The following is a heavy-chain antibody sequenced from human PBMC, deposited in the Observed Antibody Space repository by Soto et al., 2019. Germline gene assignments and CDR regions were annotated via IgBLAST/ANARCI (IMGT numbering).Heavy chain of an antibody. CDR3: AKLFGDDYDSSYDRIFQH. V-gene: IGHV3-30*18. D-gene: IGHD3-22*01. J-gene: IGHJ1*01. CDR2: ISYDGSNK. CDR1: GFTFSSYG. Sequence: PGGSLRLSCAASGFTFSSYGMHWVRQAPGKGLEWVAAISYDGSNKYYADSVKGRFTISRDNSKNTLYLQMNSLRAEDTAVYYCAKLFGDDYDSSYDRIFQHWGQGTLVTVSS.